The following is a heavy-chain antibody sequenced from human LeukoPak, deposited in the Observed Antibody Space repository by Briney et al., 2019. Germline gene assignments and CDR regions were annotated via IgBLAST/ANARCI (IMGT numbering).Heavy chain of an antibody. CDR1: GGSISSGDYY. J-gene: IGHJ4*02. CDR2: IYYSGST. V-gene: IGHV4-30-4*01. Sequence: SETLSLTCTVSGGSISSGDYYWSWIRQPPGKGLEWIGYIYYSGSTCYNPSLKSRVTISVDTSKNQFSLKLSSVTAADTAVYYCARVPIRERESYFDYWGQGTLVTVSS. CDR3: ARVPIRERESYFDY. D-gene: IGHD1-1*01.